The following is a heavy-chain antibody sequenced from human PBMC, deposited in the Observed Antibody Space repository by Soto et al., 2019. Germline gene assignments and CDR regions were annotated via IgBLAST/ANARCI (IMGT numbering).Heavy chain of an antibody. Sequence: GGSLRLSCAASGFTFSSYWMHWVRQAPGKGLVWVSRINSDGSNTNYADSVKGRFTISRDNSKNTLYLQMNSLRAEDTAVYYCARDHDPTITMVRGVHYYGMDVWGQGTTVTVSS. CDR1: GFTFSSYW. CDR3: ARDHDPTITMVRGVHYYGMDV. J-gene: IGHJ6*02. V-gene: IGHV3-74*01. CDR2: INSDGSNT. D-gene: IGHD3-10*01.